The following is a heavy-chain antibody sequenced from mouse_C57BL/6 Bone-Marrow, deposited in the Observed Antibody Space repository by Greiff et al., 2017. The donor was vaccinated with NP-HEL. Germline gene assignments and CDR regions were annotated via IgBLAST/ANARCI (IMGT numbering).Heavy chain of an antibody. CDR1: GFTFSDYG. CDR2: ISSGSSTI. V-gene: IGHV5-17*01. CDR3: ASHNWDWFAY. Sequence: EVKLVESGGGLVKPGGSLKLSCAASGFTFSDYGMHWVRQAPETGLEWVAYISSGSSTIYYADTVKGRFTISRDNAKNTLFLQMTSLRSEDTAMYYCASHNWDWFAYWGQGTLVTVSA. D-gene: IGHD4-1*01. J-gene: IGHJ3*01.